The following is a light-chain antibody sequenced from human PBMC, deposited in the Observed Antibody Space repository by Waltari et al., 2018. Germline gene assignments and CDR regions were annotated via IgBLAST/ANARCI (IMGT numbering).Light chain of an antibody. CDR3: APWDGRLNGWV. V-gene: IGLV1-44*01. CDR1: ISNIGSHF. Sequence: QSVVTQPPSVSGTPGQRVTISCSGSISNIGSHFVTWYQHVPRTAPKLLIYRDSQRPSGVPDRFSGSKSGTSASLAISGLLSEDEADYYCAPWDGRLNGWVFGGGTKLTVL. CDR2: RDS. J-gene: IGLJ3*02.